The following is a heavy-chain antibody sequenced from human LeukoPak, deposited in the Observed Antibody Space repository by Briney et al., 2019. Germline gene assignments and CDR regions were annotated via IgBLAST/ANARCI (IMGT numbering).Heavy chain of an antibody. J-gene: IGHJ4*02. CDR2: IYYSGST. D-gene: IGHD3-16*01. CDR3: VRGSTLRHYQY. Sequence: SQTLSLTCTVSGGSISSTTYYWGWIRRPPGKGLEWIGTIYYSGSTYYNPSLKSRVTVSVDASKNQFSLKLSSVTAADTAVYYCVRGSTLRHYQYWGQGTLVTVSS. V-gene: IGHV4-39*01. CDR1: GGSISSTTYY.